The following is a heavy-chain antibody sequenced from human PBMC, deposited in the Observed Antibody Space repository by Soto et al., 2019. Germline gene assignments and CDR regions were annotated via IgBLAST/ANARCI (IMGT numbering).Heavy chain of an antibody. CDR3: SKDGPNRGRYFDY. CDR1: GFSFSTYG. D-gene: IGHD3-10*01. V-gene: IGHV3-33*06. J-gene: IGHJ4*02. Sequence: QLQLVESGGGVVQPGTSLRLSCEASGFSFSTYGMHWVRQAPGKGLEWVAVIWHDGSNKYYGDSVKGRFTISRDNSKNPVHLQKNSPRGEGKAGDYWSKDGPNRGRYFDYWGQGTLVTVAS. CDR2: IWHDGSNK.